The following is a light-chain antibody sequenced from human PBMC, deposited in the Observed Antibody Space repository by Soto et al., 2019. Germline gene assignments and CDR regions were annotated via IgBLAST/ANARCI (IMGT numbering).Light chain of an antibody. CDR2: DAS. CDR3: QQYSSFSRT. J-gene: IGKJ1*01. V-gene: IGKV1-5*01. Sequence: DIQMTQSPATLSASLGGRVTITCRASQTISTCLAWYQQKPGKAPELLIYDASTLESGVPSRFSGSGSGTEFTLTISSLQPDDFATFYCQQYSSFSRTFGQGTKVDIK. CDR1: QTISTC.